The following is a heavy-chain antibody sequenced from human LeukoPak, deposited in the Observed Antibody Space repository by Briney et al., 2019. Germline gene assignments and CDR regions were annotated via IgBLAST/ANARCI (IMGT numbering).Heavy chain of an antibody. CDR3: ARGPEGSGSYIFAY. J-gene: IGHJ4*02. CDR1: GGSFSSHY. Sequence: PSETLSLTCTVSGGSFSSHYWSWIRQPPGKGLEWIGYINDSGTTNYNPSLKSRVTVSVDTSKNEFSLRRTSVTAADTAVYYCARGPEGSGSYIFAYWGQGTLVTVSS. D-gene: IGHD3-10*01. CDR2: INDSGTT. V-gene: IGHV4-59*11.